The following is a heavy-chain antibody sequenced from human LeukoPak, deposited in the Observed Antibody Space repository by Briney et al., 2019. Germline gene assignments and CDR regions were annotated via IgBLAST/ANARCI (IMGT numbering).Heavy chain of an antibody. V-gene: IGHV4-39*01. Sequence: SETLSLTCTVSGGSISSSSYYWGWIRQPPGKGLEWVGSIYYSGNTYFNPSLKSRVTISVDTSKNQFALKLSSVTAADAAFYCCARHSNGYFDYWGQGTLVTVSS. J-gene: IGHJ4*02. CDR3: ARHSNGYFDY. CDR1: GGSISSSSYY. D-gene: IGHD3-22*01. CDR2: IYYSGNT.